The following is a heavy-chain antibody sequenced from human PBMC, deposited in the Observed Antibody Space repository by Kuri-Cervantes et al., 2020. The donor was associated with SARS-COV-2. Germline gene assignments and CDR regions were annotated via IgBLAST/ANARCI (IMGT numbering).Heavy chain of an antibody. D-gene: IGHD6-13*01. J-gene: IGHJ5*02. CDR3: ARDQGKQQRGWA. CDR1: GFTFSSYS. CDR2: ISSSSSTI. V-gene: IGHV3-48*01. Sequence: LSLTCAASGFTFSSYSMNWVRQAPGKGLEWVSYISSSSSTIYYADSVKGRFTISRDNAKNSLYLQMNSLRAEDTAVYYCARDQGKQQRGWAWGQGTLVTVSS.